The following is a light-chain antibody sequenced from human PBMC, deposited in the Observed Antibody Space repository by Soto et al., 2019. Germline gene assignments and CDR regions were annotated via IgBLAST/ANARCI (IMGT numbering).Light chain of an antibody. Sequence: QSVLTQPRSVSGSPGQSVTISCTGTSSDVGGYNYVSWYQQHPGKAPKLIIYAVSGRPSGVPDRFSGSKSDNTASLTISGLQADDEADYYCCSYAGYYTLVFGGGTKLTVL. CDR2: AVS. J-gene: IGLJ2*01. CDR1: SSDVGGYNY. CDR3: CSYAGYYTLV. V-gene: IGLV2-11*01.